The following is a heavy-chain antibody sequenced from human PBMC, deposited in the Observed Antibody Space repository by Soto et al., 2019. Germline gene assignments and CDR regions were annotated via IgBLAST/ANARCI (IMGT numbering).Heavy chain of an antibody. V-gene: IGHV1-69*12. D-gene: IGHD6-13*01. CDR1: GGTFSSYA. CDR3: ARVIAAASHGGDYFDY. Sequence: QVQLVQSGAEVKKPGSSVKVSCKASGGTFSSYAISWVRQAPGQGLEWMGGIIPIFGTANYAQKFQGRVTITADESTSTAYMELSSLRSEDTAVYYGARVIAAASHGGDYFDYWGQGTLVTVSS. CDR2: IIPIFGTA. J-gene: IGHJ4*02.